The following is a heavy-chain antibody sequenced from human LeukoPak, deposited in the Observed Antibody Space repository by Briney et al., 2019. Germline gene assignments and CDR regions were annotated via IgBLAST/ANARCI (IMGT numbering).Heavy chain of an antibody. Sequence: GGSLRLSCAASGFTFSSYSMNWVRQAPGKGLEWVSSISSSSSYMYYADSVKGRFTISRDNAKNSLYLQMNSLRAEDTAVYYCARGGDGVSSSWVPVDYWGQGTLVTVSS. CDR3: ARGGDGVSSSWVPVDY. J-gene: IGHJ4*02. CDR2: ISSSSSYM. V-gene: IGHV3-21*01. D-gene: IGHD6-13*01. CDR1: GFTFSSYS.